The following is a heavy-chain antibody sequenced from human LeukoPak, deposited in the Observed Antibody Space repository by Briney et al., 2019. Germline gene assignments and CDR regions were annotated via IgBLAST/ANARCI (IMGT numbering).Heavy chain of an antibody. V-gene: IGHV1-18*01. CDR1: GYTFTSYG. D-gene: IGHD3-9*01. Sequence: ASVKVSCKASGYTFTSYGISWVRQAPGQGLEWMGWISAYNGNTNYAQKLQGRVTMTTDTSASTAYMELRSLRSDDTAVYYCARDRWELRYFDWLLSSFDIWGQGTMVTVSS. CDR3: ARDRWELRYFDWLLSSFDI. J-gene: IGHJ3*02. CDR2: ISAYNGNT.